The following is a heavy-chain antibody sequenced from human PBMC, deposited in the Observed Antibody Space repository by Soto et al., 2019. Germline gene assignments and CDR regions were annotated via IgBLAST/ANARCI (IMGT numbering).Heavy chain of an antibody. CDR3: AKHEGYCSSTTCSNFDY. J-gene: IGHJ4*02. CDR1: GFTFTSYW. CDR2: IYPGDSAT. Sequence: GESLKISCKSSGFTFTSYWIACVRQMPGKGLEWMGIIYPGDSATSYSPSFQGQVTISADKSINTAYLQWSSLKASDTAMYYCAKHEGYCSSTTCSNFDYWGQGTPVTVSS. V-gene: IGHV5-51*01. D-gene: IGHD2-2*01.